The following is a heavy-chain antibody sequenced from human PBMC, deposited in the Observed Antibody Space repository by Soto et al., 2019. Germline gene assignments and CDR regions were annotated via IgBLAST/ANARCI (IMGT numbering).Heavy chain of an antibody. CDR3: ARAEGMGVLYD. J-gene: IGHJ4*02. CDR1: GGPFIGYY. V-gene: IGHV4-59*12. CDR2: IYYTGNA. Sequence: VQLQESGPGVVKPSETLSLSCTVSGGPFIGYYWTWIRQAPGKGLEWVADIYYTGNAKYNPALKSRVSMSVDTPTQQFSLTLTSATAADTAVYYCARAEGMGVLYDWGQGILVAVSA. D-gene: IGHD3-10*01.